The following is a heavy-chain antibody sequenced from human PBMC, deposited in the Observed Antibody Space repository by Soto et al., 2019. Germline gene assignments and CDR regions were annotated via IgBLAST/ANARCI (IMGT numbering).Heavy chain of an antibody. CDR1: GGSISGFY. Sequence: QVQLQESAPGLVKPSETLSLTCTVSGGSISGFYWSWIRQPAGKGLEWIGRASTGGGTNNNPSLKSRVTMSIDTSKSLFSLNLRSVTAADTAVYYCARDVRRGSSSWVNWGQGTLVTVSS. D-gene: IGHD6-13*01. CDR3: ARDVRRGSSSWVN. J-gene: IGHJ4*02. V-gene: IGHV4-4*07. CDR2: ASTGGGT.